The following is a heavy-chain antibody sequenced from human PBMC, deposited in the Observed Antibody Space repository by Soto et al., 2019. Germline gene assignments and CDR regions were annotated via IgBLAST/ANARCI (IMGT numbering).Heavy chain of an antibody. Sequence: QVHLVQSGGEAKKPGASVKVSCKASGYSFTSYAIHWVRQAPGQMLEGMGWINAGTGETEYLQNFQGRVTMTRDTTASTAYMELSSLRAGDTAVYYCARVGIAGTNGRMGFFAYWGQGTLVTVAS. CDR2: INAGTGET. D-gene: IGHD6-13*01. CDR1: GYSFTSYA. CDR3: ARVGIAGTNGRMGFFAY. V-gene: IGHV1-3*01. J-gene: IGHJ4*02.